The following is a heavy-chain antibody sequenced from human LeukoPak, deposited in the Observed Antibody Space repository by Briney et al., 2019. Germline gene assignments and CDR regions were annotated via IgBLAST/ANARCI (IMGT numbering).Heavy chain of an antibody. CDR3: TRQGGGDYDHYYYGMDV. CDR1: GFTFSSYE. CDR2: ISSSGSTI. V-gene: IGHV3-48*03. D-gene: IGHD4-17*01. Sequence: GGSLRLSCAASGFTFSSYEMNWVRQAPGKGLEWVSYISSSGSTIYYADSVKGRFTISRDNAKNSLYLQMNSLRAEDTAVYYCTRQGGGDYDHYYYGMDVWGQGTTVTVSS. J-gene: IGHJ6*02.